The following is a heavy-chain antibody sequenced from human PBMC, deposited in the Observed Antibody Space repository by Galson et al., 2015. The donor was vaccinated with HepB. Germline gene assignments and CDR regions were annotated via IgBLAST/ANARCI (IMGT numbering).Heavy chain of an antibody. V-gene: IGHV3-48*01. Sequence: SLRLSCAASGFTFSSYTMNWVRQAPGKGLESVSYISTTSDTIYYADSVKGRLTISRDNAKNSLYLQMNSLRAEDTAVYYCAKVGRYLEWINPPVLLSESWGQGTLVTVSS. CDR2: ISTTSDTI. CDR1: GFTFSSYT. CDR3: AKVGRYLEWINPPVLLSES. J-gene: IGHJ5*02. D-gene: IGHD3-3*01.